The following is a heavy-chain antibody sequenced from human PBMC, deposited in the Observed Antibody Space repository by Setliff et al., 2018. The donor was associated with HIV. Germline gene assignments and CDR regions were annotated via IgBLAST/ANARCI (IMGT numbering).Heavy chain of an antibody. CDR1: GFSFSYYW. CDR2: INSDGSTV. Sequence: GGSLRLSCAASGFSFSYYWMHWVRQAPGKGLEWVARINSDGSTVEHAGAVKGRLTISRDNARNTLYLEMNSLRAADTAVYYCARTIKEHLAVLWFDPWGQGTLVTVSS. V-gene: IGHV3-74*03. CDR3: ARTIKEHLAVLWFDP. D-gene: IGHD3-3*02. J-gene: IGHJ5*02.